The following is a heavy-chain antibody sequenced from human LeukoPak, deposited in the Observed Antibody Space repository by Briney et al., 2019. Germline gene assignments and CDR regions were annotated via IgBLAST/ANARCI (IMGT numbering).Heavy chain of an antibody. V-gene: IGHV4-59*12. CDR1: GGSITGDF. D-gene: IGHD6-19*01. J-gene: IGHJ4*02. Sequence: SETLSLTCTVSGGSITGDFWSWIRQSPGKGLEWIGYISYSGITNYNPSLKSRVTISVDTSKNQFSLKLSSVTAADTAVYYCARRRGWLPFDYWGQGTLVTVSS. CDR3: ARRRGWLPFDY. CDR2: ISYSGIT.